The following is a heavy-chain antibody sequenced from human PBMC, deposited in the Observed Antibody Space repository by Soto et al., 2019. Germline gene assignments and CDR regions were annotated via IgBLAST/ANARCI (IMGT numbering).Heavy chain of an antibody. D-gene: IGHD6-19*01. CDR3: ASSIAVAGVDV. Sequence: QVQLQESGPGLVKPSETLSLTCTVSGGSISSYYWSWIRQPPGKGLEWIGYIYYSGSTNYNPSLKSRVTISVDTSKNQFSLKLSSVTAADTAVYNCASSIAVAGVDVWGQGTTVTVSS. CDR1: GGSISSYY. J-gene: IGHJ6*02. V-gene: IGHV4-59*01. CDR2: IYYSGST.